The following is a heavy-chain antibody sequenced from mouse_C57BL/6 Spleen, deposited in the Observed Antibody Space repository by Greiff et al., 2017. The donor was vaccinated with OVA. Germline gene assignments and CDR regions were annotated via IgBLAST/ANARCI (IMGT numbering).Heavy chain of an antibody. Sequence: VKLEESGPGLVAPSQSLSITCTVSGFSLTSYGVSWVRQPPGKGLAWLGVIWGDGSTNYHSALISRLSISKDNSKSQVFLTLNSLQTDDTATYYCAKTYYDYEYWYFDVWGTGTTVTVSS. CDR3: AKTYYDYEYWYFDV. D-gene: IGHD2-4*01. V-gene: IGHV2-3*01. CDR2: IWGDGST. CDR1: GFSLTSYG. J-gene: IGHJ1*03.